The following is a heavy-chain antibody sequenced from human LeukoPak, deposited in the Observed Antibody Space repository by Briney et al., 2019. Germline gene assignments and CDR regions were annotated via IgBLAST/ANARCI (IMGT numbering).Heavy chain of an antibody. D-gene: IGHD4/OR15-4a*01. Sequence: SETLSLTCTDSGGSISSYSWSWIRLPAGKGLEWIGRINPSGSTNYNPSLKSRVTMSLDTSKNQFSLKLNSVTAADTAVYYCARQQLKTMASFDYWGQGTLVTVSS. CDR2: INPSGST. CDR3: ARQQLKTMASFDY. J-gene: IGHJ4*02. CDR1: GGSISSYS. V-gene: IGHV4-4*07.